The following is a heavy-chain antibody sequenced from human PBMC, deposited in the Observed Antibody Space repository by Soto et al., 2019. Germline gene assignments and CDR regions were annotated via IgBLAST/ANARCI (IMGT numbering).Heavy chain of an antibody. CDR3: ARDAGGNGGIQCSYYYYGMDV. J-gene: IGHJ6*02. V-gene: IGHV3-33*01. Sequence: QVQLVESGGGVVQPGRSLRLSCAASGFTFSSYGMHWVRQAPGKGLEWVAVIWYDGSNKYYADSVKGRFTISRENSKNTLYLQMNSLRAEDTAVYYCARDAGGNGGIQCSYYYYGMDVWGQGTTVTVSS. CDR2: IWYDGSNK. D-gene: IGHD2-15*01. CDR1: GFTFSSYG.